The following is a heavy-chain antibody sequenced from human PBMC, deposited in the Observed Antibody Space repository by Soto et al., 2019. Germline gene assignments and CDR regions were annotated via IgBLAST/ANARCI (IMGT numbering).Heavy chain of an antibody. CDR1: GGSISVYY. J-gene: IGHJ4*02. CDR3: ARGGWRHIDY. Sequence: SETLSLTCTVSGGSISVYYWSWIRQPPGKGLEWIGYIYYSGSTNYNPSLKSRVTISVDTSKNQFSLKLSSVTAADTAVYYCARGGWRHIDYWGQGTLVTVSS. D-gene: IGHD3-3*01. CDR2: IYYSGST. V-gene: IGHV4-59*08.